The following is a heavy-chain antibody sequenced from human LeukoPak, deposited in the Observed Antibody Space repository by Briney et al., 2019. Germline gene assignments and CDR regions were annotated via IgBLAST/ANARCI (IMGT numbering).Heavy chain of an antibody. D-gene: IGHD3-10*01. CDR3: ATLKHYYYASGSYLGAGYFDY. Sequence: TGGSLRLSCAAFGFIFRRYAMSWVRRAPGKGLEWVSAISSSGDSTDYADSVKGRFTISRDNSRNTLFLQMNSLRAEDTAVYYCATLKHYYYASGSYLGAGYFDYWGQGTLVTVSS. CDR2: ISSSGDST. J-gene: IGHJ4*02. CDR1: GFIFRRYA. V-gene: IGHV3-23*01.